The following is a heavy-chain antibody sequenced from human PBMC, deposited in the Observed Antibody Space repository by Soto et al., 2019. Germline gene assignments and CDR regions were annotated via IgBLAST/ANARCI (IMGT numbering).Heavy chain of an antibody. Sequence: GGSLILSCAASGFTFRTYEMNWVRQAPGKGLEWVSYISSRGDTRFYADAVKGRFTISRDNAKNSLYLQMNSLRAEDTALYYCARESIEVTGPYDNWGQGTLVTVAS. D-gene: IGHD6-19*01. V-gene: IGHV3-48*03. CDR2: ISSRGDTR. CDR1: GFTFRTYE. J-gene: IGHJ4*02. CDR3: ARESIEVTGPYDN.